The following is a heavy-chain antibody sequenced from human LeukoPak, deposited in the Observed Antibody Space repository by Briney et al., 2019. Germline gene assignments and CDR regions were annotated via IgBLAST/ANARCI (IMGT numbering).Heavy chain of an antibody. Sequence: PGGSLRLSCAASGFTVRSNYMSWVRQAPGKGLEWGSVIYSGGSTYYAASVKGRITISRDNSKNMLYLQMNSLRAEDTAVYYCARDRDYGGFDYWGQGTLVTVSS. CDR2: IYSGGST. CDR1: GFTVRSNY. CDR3: ARDRDYGGFDY. J-gene: IGHJ4*02. D-gene: IGHD4-23*01. V-gene: IGHV3-53*01.